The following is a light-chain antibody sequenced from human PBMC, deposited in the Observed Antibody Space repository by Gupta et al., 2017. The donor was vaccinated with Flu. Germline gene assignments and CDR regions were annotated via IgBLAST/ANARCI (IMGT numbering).Light chain of an antibody. Sequence: EIVMTQSPATLSVSPGERATLSCRASQSVSSNLAWYQQKPGQAPRLLIYGASTRATGIPARFSGSGSGTEFTLTISSLQSEDFAVYYWQQYNNWWTFGHGTKVEIQ. CDR3: QQYNNWWT. J-gene: IGKJ1*01. CDR1: QSVSSN. V-gene: IGKV3-15*01. CDR2: GAS.